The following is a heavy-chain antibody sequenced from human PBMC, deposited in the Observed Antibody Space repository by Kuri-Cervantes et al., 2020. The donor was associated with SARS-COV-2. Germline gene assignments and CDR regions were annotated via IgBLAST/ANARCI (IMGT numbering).Heavy chain of an antibody. CDR3: ASTSGSTVTPLLLAFDI. V-gene: IGHV3-30-3*01. D-gene: IGHD4-17*01. J-gene: IGHJ3*02. Sequence: GGSLRLSCAASGFTFISYWMHWIRQAPGKGLEWVAVISYDGSNKYYADSVKGRFTISRDNSKNTLYLQMNSLRAEDTAVYYCASTSGSTVTPLLLAFDIWGQGTMVTVSS. CDR1: GFTFISYW. CDR2: ISYDGSNK.